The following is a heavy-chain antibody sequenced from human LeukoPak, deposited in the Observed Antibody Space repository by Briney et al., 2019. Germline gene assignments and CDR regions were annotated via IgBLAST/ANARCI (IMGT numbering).Heavy chain of an antibody. J-gene: IGHJ1*01. Sequence: PSETLSLTCTVSGGSISSYYWSWIRQPAGKGLEWIGRIYTSGSTNYNPSLKSRVTMSVDTSKNQFSLKLGSVTAADTAVYYCARAGYSGYDSEYFQHWGQGTLVTVSS. CDR1: GGSISSYY. V-gene: IGHV4-4*07. CDR2: IYTSGST. CDR3: ARAGYSGYDSEYFQH. D-gene: IGHD5-12*01.